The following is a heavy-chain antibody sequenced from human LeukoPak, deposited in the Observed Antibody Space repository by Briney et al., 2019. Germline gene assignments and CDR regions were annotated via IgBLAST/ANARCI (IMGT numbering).Heavy chain of an antibody. J-gene: IGHJ5*02. CDR3: ARDRRAITIFGVVTREGFDP. Sequence: GASVKVSCKASGYTFTSYGISWVRQAPGQGLEWMGWISAYNGNTNYAQKLQGRVTMTTDTSTSTAYMELRSLRSDDTAVYYWARDRRAITIFGVVTREGFDPWGQGTLVTVSS. CDR2: ISAYNGNT. D-gene: IGHD3-3*01. CDR1: GYTFTSYG. V-gene: IGHV1-18*01.